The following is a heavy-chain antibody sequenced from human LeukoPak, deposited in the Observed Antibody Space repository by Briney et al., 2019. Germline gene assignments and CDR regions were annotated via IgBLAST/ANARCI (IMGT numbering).Heavy chain of an antibody. V-gene: IGHV1-18*01. J-gene: IGHJ4*02. Sequence: GASVKVSCKASGYTFTSYGISWVRQAPGQGLEWMGLISAYNGNTNYAQKLQGRVTMTTDTSTSTAYMELRSLRSDDTAVYYCARVFSVLRFLEWLPEDLDYWGQGTLVTVSS. CDR1: GYTFTSYG. CDR2: ISAYNGNT. CDR3: ARVFSVLRFLEWLPEDLDY. D-gene: IGHD3-3*01.